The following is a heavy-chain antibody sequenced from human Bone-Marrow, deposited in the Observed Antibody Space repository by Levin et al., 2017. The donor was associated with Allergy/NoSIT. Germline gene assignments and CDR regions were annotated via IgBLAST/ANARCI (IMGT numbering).Heavy chain of an antibody. CDR2: IWYDGSNK. Sequence: GESLKISCAASGFTFSSYGMHWVRQAPGKGLEWVAVIWYDGSNKYYADSVKGRFTISRDNSKNTLYLQMNSLRAEDTAVYYCARCSGSYKGDAFDIWGQGTMVTVSS. CDR1: GFTFSSYG. V-gene: IGHV3-33*01. CDR3: ARCSGSYKGDAFDI. J-gene: IGHJ3*02. D-gene: IGHD1-26*01.